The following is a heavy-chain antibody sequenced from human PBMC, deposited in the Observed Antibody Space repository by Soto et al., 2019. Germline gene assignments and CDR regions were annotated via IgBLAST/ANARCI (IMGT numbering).Heavy chain of an antibody. V-gene: IGHV4-39*01. CDR3: ARHDSSGWYYFDY. Sequence: SETLSLTCTVSGGSISSSSYYWGWIRQPPGKGLEWIGSIYYSGSTYYNPSLKSRVTISVDTSKNQFSLKLSSVTAADTAVYYCARHDSSGWYYFDYWGQGTLVTVSS. J-gene: IGHJ4*02. CDR1: GGSISSSSYY. D-gene: IGHD6-19*01. CDR2: IYYSGST.